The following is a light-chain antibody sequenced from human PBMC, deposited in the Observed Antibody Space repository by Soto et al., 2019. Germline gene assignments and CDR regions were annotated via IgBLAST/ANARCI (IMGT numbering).Light chain of an antibody. CDR3: QQYNYYLT. CDR1: HSLNGR. CDR2: DVS. V-gene: IGKV1-5*01. Sequence: DIQMTQSPSTLSSSIGDRVTITCRASHSLNGRLAWYRQRPGHAPDLLIYDVSTLETGVPSRFSGTGSETAFTLTISGLQPDDFATYYCQQYNYYLTFGPGTTVEIK. J-gene: IGKJ1*01.